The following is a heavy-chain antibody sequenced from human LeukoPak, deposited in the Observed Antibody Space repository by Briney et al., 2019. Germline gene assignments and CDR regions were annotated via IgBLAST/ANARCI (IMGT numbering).Heavy chain of an antibody. D-gene: IGHD6-13*01. J-gene: IGHJ4*02. CDR1: GGSFSGYY. V-gene: IGHV4-39*01. CDR2: IYYSGST. CDR3: ARLLKKNKPNRQQLVLYYFDY. Sequence: ASETLSLTCAVYGGSFSGYYWGWIRQPPGKGLEWIGSIYYSGSTYYNPSLKSRVTISVDTSKNQFSLKLSSVTAADTAVYYCARLLKKNKPNRQQLVLYYFDYWGQGTLVTVSS.